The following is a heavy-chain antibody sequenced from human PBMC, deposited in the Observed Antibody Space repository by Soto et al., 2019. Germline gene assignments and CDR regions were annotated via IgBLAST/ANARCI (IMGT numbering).Heavy chain of an antibody. J-gene: IGHJ4*02. CDR1: SGSISGDGYH. CDR3: ARERAGLPFIDF. Sequence: LSLTCIVSSGSISGDGYHWSWIRQYPGKGLEWIGFISYRGTTSYNPALRSRVYMSVDTSQNQFSLKLSSVTAADTAVYYCARERAGLPFIDFWGQGTLVTVYS. V-gene: IGHV4-31*03. CDR2: ISYRGTT.